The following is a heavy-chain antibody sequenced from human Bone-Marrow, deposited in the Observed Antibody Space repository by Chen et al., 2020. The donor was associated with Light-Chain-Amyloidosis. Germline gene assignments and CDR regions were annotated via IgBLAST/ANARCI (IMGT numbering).Heavy chain of an antibody. CDR1: GFTFIDYT. CDR3: MRDYKSVAFDI. V-gene: IGHV3-21*06. J-gene: IGHJ3*02. D-gene: IGHD3-10*01. Sequence: EVQLVESGGGLVKPGGSLGLSCEASGFTFIDYTINWVRQAPGKGLEWVSCISGTSSYMYYADSVKGRFTISRDNAKNSVFLQMNSLRVEDTAVYYCMRDYKSVAFDIWGQGTMVTVSS. CDR2: ISGTSSYM.